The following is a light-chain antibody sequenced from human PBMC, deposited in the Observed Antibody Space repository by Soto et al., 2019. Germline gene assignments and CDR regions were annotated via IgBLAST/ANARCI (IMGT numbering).Light chain of an antibody. CDR3: SSYTSSSPL. J-gene: IGLJ2*01. V-gene: IGLV2-14*01. CDR2: DVS. CDR1: SSDVGGYNY. Sequence: QSALTQPASVSWSPGQSITISCTGTSSDVGGYNYVSWYQQHPGKAPKLMIYDVSNRTSGVSNRFSGSKSGNTASLTISGLQAEDEADYYCSSYTSSSPLFGGGTKLTVL.